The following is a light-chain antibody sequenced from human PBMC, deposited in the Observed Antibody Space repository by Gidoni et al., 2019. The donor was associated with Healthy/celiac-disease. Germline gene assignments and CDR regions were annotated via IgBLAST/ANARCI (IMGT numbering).Light chain of an antibody. V-gene: IGKV3-20*01. Sequence: DIVLTQSPGTLSLSPGERATLSCRASQSVSSSYLAWYQQKPGQAPRLLIYGASSRATGSPDRFSGSGSGTDFTLTISRLEPEDFAVYYCQQYGSSPTFGPGTKVDIK. CDR1: QSVSSSY. CDR3: QQYGSSPT. J-gene: IGKJ3*01. CDR2: GAS.